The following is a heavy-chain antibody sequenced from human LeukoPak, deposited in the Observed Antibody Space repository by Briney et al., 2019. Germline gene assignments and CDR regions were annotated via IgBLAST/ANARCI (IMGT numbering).Heavy chain of an antibody. CDR2: ISRNGGST. CDR3: ARQPEIPRYGSGSYLGGNWFDP. CDR1: GFTFSSYA. D-gene: IGHD3-10*01. Sequence: PGGSLRLSCAASGFTFSSYAMSWVRQAPGKGLEWVSTISRNGGSTYYADSVKGRFTISRDNSKNTLYLQMNSLRAEGTAVYYCARQPEIPRYGSGSYLGGNWFDPWGQGTLVTVSS. J-gene: IGHJ5*02. V-gene: IGHV3-23*01.